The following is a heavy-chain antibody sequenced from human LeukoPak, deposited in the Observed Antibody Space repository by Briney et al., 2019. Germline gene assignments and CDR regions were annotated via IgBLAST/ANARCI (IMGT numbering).Heavy chain of an antibody. CDR1: GGTFSSYA. CDR3: ARGEQLVHFDY. Sequence: ASVKVSCKASGGTFSSYAISWVRQAPGQGLEWMGWINPNSGGTNYAQKFQGRVTMTRDTSISTAYMELSRLRSDDTAVYYCARGEQLVHFDYWGQGTLVTVSS. D-gene: IGHD6-13*01. V-gene: IGHV1-2*02. J-gene: IGHJ4*02. CDR2: INPNSGGT.